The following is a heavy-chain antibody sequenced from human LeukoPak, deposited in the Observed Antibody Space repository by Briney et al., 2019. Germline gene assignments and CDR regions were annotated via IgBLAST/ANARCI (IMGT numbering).Heavy chain of an antibody. CDR1: GYTFTSYG. Sequence: ASVKVSCKASGYTFTSYGISWVRQAPGQGLEWMGWISAYNGNTNYAQKPQGRVTMTTDTSTSTAYMELRSLRSDDTAVYYCARDLGISVRSITFDYWGQGTLVTVSS. CDR2: ISAYNGNT. CDR3: ARDLGISVRSITFDY. J-gene: IGHJ4*02. D-gene: IGHD3-10*01. V-gene: IGHV1-18*01.